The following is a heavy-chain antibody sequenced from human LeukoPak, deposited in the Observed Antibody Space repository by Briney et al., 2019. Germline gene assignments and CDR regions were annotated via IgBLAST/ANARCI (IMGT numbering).Heavy chain of an antibody. D-gene: IGHD2-15*01. CDR3: ARRQGCSSSSCPPDS. Sequence: GESLKISCRGFGYSFTTYWIGWVRQMPGKGLEWMGIIYPGDSDTRYSPSFQSQVTMSADKSINTAYLQWSSLKASDTAMYYCARRQGCSSSSCPPDSWGQGTLVTVSS. V-gene: IGHV5-51*01. CDR1: GYSFTTYW. CDR2: IYPGDSDT. J-gene: IGHJ4*02.